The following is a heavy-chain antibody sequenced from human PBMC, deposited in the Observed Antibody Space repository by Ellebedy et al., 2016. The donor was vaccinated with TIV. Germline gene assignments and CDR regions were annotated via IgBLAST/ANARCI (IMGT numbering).Heavy chain of an antibody. CDR1: GFTFSRYA. CDR2: IVGSGGGI. D-gene: IGHD5-24*01. V-gene: IGHV3-23*01. J-gene: IGHJ3*02. Sequence: GESLKISCAASGFTFSRYAMTWVRPAPGKGLEWVSGIVGSGGGIFYADSVKGRFTISRDNSKNTLYLQMNSLRAEDTAIYYCAKDQVAGDGRWVFDIWGQGTMVTVSS. CDR3: AKDQVAGDGRWVFDI.